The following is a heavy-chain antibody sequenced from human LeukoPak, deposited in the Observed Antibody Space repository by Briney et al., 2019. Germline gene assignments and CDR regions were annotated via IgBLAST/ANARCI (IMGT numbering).Heavy chain of an antibody. CDR2: IRSKAYRGTT. V-gene: IGHV3-49*04. Sequence: GRSLRLSCTASGFTFGDHAMSWVRQAPGKGRGWVGFIRSKAYRGTTEYAASVQGRFAISRDDSKSVVYLQMNSLKTEDTAFYYCARGPIQLWIHNAMDVWGQGTTVTVSS. D-gene: IGHD5-18*01. CDR1: GFTFGDHA. J-gene: IGHJ6*02. CDR3: ARGPIQLWIHNAMDV.